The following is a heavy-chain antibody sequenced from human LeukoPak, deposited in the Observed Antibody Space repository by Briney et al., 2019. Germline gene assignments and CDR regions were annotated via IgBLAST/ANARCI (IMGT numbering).Heavy chain of an antibody. CDR2: IIPIFGTA. CDR1: GGTFSTYA. Sequence: SVKVSCKASGGTFSTYAISWVRQAPGQGLEWMGGIIPIFGTANYAQKFQGRVTITADESTSTAYMELSSLRSEGTAVYYCASLGPFADTDAPVDYWGQGTLVTVSS. J-gene: IGHJ4*02. CDR3: ASLGPFADTDAPVDY. D-gene: IGHD5-18*01. V-gene: IGHV1-69*13.